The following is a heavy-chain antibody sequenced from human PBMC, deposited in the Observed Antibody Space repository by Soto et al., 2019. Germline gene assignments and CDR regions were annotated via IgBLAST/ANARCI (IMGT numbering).Heavy chain of an antibody. Sequence: SETLSLTCTVSGGSISSGGYYWSWIRQHPGKGLEWIGYIYYSGSTYYNPSLKSRVTISVDTSKNQFSLKLSSVTAADTAVYYCATNEKRATVTTALGYWGQGTLVTVSS. J-gene: IGHJ4*02. CDR1: GGSISSGGYY. CDR2: IYYSGST. V-gene: IGHV4-31*03. D-gene: IGHD4-17*01. CDR3: ATNEKRATVTTALGY.